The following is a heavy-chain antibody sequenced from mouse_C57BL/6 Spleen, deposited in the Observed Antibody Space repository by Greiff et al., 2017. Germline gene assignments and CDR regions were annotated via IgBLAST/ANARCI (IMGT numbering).Heavy chain of an antibody. CDR2: IYPGNSDT. V-gene: IGHV1-5*01. CDR1: GYTFTSYW. CDR3: TRVGSSWFAY. J-gene: IGHJ3*01. Sequence: EVKLVESGTVLARPGASVKMSCKTSGYTFTSYWMHWVKQRPGQGLEWIGAIYPGNSDTSYNQKFKGKAKLTAVTYASTAYMELSSLTHEDSAVYYCTRVGSSWFAYWGQGTLVTVSA. D-gene: IGHD2-2*01.